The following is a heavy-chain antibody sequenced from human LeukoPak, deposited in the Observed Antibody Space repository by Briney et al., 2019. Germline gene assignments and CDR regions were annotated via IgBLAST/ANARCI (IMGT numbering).Heavy chain of an antibody. D-gene: IGHD2-2*01. CDR3: AKVASLCTSTSCVRGGFDH. CDR1: GFTLSNHA. Sequence: GGSLRLSCTASGFTLSNHAMSWVRQAPGKGLEWVSALSGSGGSTYYADSVKGRFTIFRDNSKSTLYLQMDSLRAEDTAKYYCAKVASLCTSTSCVRGGFDHWGQGTLVTVSS. CDR2: LSGSGGST. J-gene: IGHJ4*02. V-gene: IGHV3-23*01.